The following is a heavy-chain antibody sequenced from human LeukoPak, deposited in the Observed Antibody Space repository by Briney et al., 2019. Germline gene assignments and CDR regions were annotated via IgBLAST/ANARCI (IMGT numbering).Heavy chain of an antibody. CDR2: IRYDGSNE. D-gene: IGHD3-10*01. J-gene: IGHJ4*02. CDR1: GFTFSSYG. CDR3: AKDRSGSYYSHDFDY. Sequence: GGSLRLSCAAPGFTFSSYGMHWVRQAPGKGLEWVAFIRYDGSNEDYADSVKGRFTISRDNSKNTLYVQMNSLRAEDTAVYYCAKDRSGSYYSHDFDYWGQGTLVTVSS. V-gene: IGHV3-30*02.